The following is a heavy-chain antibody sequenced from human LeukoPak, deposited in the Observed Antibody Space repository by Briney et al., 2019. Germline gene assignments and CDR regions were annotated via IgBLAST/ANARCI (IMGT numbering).Heavy chain of an antibody. CDR3: ARADFWSGYCGTACDC. V-gene: IGHV1-2*02. Sequence: GASVKVSCKASGYTFTSYDINWVRQAPGQGLEWMGWINSNSGATNYAQKFQGRVTMTRDTSISTAYMDLSRLTSDDTAMYYCARADFWSGYCGTACDCWGQGTLVTVSS. D-gene: IGHD3-3*01. CDR2: INSNSGAT. CDR1: GYTFTSYD. J-gene: IGHJ4*02.